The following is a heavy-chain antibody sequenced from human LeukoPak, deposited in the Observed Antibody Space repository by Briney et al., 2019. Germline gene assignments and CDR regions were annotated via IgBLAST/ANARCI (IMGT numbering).Heavy chain of an antibody. Sequence: SVKVSCKASGGTFSSYAISWVRQAPGQGLEWMGGIIPIFGTANYAQMFQGRVTITADESTSTAYMELSSLRSEDTAVYYCARAVVPAATPDAFDIWGQGTMVTVS. D-gene: IGHD2-2*02. CDR2: IIPIFGTA. CDR1: GGTFSSYA. CDR3: ARAVVPAATPDAFDI. V-gene: IGHV1-69*13. J-gene: IGHJ3*02.